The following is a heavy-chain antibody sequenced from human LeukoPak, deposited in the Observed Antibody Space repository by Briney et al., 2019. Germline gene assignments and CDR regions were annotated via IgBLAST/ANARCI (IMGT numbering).Heavy chain of an antibody. CDR2: INPNSGDT. D-gene: IGHD2-15*01. Sequence: ASVKVSCKASGYTFTGYYIHWVRQAPGQGLEWMGWINPNSGDTNYAQKFQGRVTMTRDTSISTAYMELSRLRSDDTAVYYCARDRVGYCSGGSCYPNWFDPWGQGTLVTVSS. CDR1: GYTFTGYY. V-gene: IGHV1-2*02. J-gene: IGHJ5*02. CDR3: ARDRVGYCSGGSCYPNWFDP.